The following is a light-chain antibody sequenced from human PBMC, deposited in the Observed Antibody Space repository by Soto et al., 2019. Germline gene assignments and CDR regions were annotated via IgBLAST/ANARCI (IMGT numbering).Light chain of an antibody. Sequence: TQSPGTLSLSPGERATLSCRASQSVSSSHLAWYQQKPGQAPRLLIYGASTRATGIPARFSGSGSGTEFTLTISSLQSEDFAVYYCQQYNNWPTFGHWTRLQL. CDR2: GAS. V-gene: IGKV3-15*01. CDR1: QSVSSSH. CDR3: QQYNNWPT. J-gene: IGKJ5*01.